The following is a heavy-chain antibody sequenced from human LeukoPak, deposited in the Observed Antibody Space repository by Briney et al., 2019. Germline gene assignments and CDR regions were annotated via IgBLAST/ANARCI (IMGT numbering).Heavy chain of an antibody. CDR1: GYTFTNNF. CDR3: ARDNSLRDTAWWFDP. CDR2: INPSGDNT. V-gene: IGHV1-46*01. J-gene: IGHJ5*02. Sequence: GASVKVSCKASGYTFTNNFMHWVRQAPGQGLEWIGIINPSGDNTWYAQKFQGRVTMTRDMATSTDYLEVSGLRSEDTAVYYCARDNSLRDTAWWFDPWGQGTLVTVSS. D-gene: IGHD5-24*01.